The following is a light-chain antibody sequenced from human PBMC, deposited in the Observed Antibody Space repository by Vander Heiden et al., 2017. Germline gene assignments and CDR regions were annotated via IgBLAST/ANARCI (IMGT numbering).Light chain of an antibody. CDR2: GAS. Sequence: EIVLTQSPGTLSLSPGERATLACRASQSVSSSYLAWYQQNPAQAPRLLIYGASSRATGIPDRFSGSGSGTDFTLTISRLEPEDFAVYYCQQYGSSLTWTFGQGPKVEIK. CDR1: QSVSSSY. CDR3: QQYGSSLTWT. J-gene: IGKJ1*01. V-gene: IGKV3-20*01.